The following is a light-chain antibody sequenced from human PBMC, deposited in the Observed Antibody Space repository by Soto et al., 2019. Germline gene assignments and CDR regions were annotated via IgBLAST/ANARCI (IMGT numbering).Light chain of an antibody. J-gene: IGLJ2*01. CDR2: DDS. CDR3: HVWDSSSDHVV. Sequence: SYELTQPPSVSVAPGQTASITWGGNNIGGKSVNWYQQKPGQAPVVVVYDDSDRPSGIPERFSGSNSAHTATLTISRVEAGDEADYYCHVWDSSSDHVVFGGGTKVTVL. CDR1: NIGGKS. V-gene: IGLV3-21*02.